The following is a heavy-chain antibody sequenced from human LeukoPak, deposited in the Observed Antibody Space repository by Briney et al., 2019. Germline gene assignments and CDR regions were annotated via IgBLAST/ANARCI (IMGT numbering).Heavy chain of an antibody. Sequence: SETLSLTCAVSGGSVRDYYWSWIRQPPGKGLEWIAEIHHSGTTKYNPSLESRVTISMDTSKNQFSLKLSSLTAADTAVYYCSSHVSAAAGGRWGPGTLVTVSS. J-gene: IGHJ4*02. CDR1: GGSVRDYY. V-gene: IGHV4-34*01. CDR2: IHHSGTT. CDR3: SSHVSAAAGGR. D-gene: IGHD6-13*01.